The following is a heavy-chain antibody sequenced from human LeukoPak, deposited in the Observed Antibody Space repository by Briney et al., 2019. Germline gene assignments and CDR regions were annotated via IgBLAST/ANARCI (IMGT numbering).Heavy chain of an antibody. CDR2: IYYTGST. D-gene: IGHD3-3*01. CDR1: GGSISSSSYY. J-gene: IGHJ4*02. Sequence: SETLSLTCTVSGGSISSSSYYWGWIRQPPGKGLEWIGTIYYTGSTYYSPSLESRVTISVDTSRNQFSLELSSVTAADTAVYYCARGVLRFPLSHFDFWGQGTLVPVSS. CDR3: ARGVLRFPLSHFDF. V-gene: IGHV4-39*01.